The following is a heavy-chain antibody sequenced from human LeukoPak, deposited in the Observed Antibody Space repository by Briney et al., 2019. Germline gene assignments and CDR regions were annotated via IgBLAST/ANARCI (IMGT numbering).Heavy chain of an antibody. CDR1: GYTFTSYG. Sequence: ASVKASCKASGYTFTSYGISWVRQAPGQGLEWMGWISAYNGNTNYAQKLQGRVTMTTDTSTSTAYMELRSLRSDDTAVYYRARGGPEYDFWSGYYSDWGQGTLVTVSS. CDR3: ARGGPEYDFWSGYYSD. V-gene: IGHV1-18*01. J-gene: IGHJ4*02. D-gene: IGHD3-3*01. CDR2: ISAYNGNT.